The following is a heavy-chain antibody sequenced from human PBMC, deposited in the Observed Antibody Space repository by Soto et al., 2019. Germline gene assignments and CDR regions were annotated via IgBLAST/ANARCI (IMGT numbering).Heavy chain of an antibody. V-gene: IGHV1-69*06. CDR2: IIPIFGTA. CDR3: ARSTTVVTPAAFDY. Sequence: QVQLVQSGAEVKKPGSSVKVSCKASGGPFSSYAISWVRQAPGQGLEWMGGIIPIFGTANYAQKFQGRVTITAEKSTSTAYLELSSLRSEDTAVYYCARSTTVVTPAAFDYWGQGTLVTVSS. CDR1: GGPFSSYA. J-gene: IGHJ4*02. D-gene: IGHD4-17*01.